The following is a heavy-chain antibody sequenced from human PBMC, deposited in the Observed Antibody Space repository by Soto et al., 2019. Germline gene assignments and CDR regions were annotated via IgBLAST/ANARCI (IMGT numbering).Heavy chain of an antibody. CDR2: IYYSGST. CDR1: GGXISSYY. D-gene: IGHD3-10*01. CDR3: ARLGGVRGVSGYYFDY. J-gene: IGHJ4*02. Sequence: SLXXXVXGGXISSYYWXWXXXXPXKVLEWIGYIYYSGSTNYNPSLKSRVTISVDTSKNQFSLKLSSVTAADTAVYYCARLGGVRGVSGYYFDYWGQGTQVTVSS. V-gene: IGHV4-59*01.